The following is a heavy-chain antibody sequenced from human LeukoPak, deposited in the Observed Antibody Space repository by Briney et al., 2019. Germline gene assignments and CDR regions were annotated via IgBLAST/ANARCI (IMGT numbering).Heavy chain of an antibody. CDR2: IYYSGST. CDR1: GGSISSSSYY. CDR3: ARHWRTRFDY. J-gene: IGHJ4*02. V-gene: IGHV4-39*01. Sequence: PSETLSFTCTVSGGSISSSSYYWGWIRQPPGKGLEWIGSIYYSGSTYYNPSLKSRVTISVDTSKNQFSLKLSSVTAADTAVYYCARHWRTRFDYWGQGTLVTVSS.